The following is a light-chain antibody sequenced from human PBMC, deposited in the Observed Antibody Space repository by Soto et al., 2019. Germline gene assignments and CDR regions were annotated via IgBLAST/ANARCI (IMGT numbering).Light chain of an antibody. J-gene: IGLJ2*01. CDR2: DVS. CDR1: SSDVGGYNY. CDR3: SSYTGSSTYVV. V-gene: IGLV2-14*01. Sequence: QSALTQPASVSGSPGQSITISCTGTSSDVGGYNYVSWYQQHPGKAPKLMIYDVSSRPSGVSNRFSGSKSANTASLTISGLQAEDEADYYCSSYTGSSTYVVFGGGTKLTVL.